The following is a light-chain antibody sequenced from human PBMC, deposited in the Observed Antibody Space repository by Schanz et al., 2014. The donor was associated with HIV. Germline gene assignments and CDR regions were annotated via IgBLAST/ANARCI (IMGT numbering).Light chain of an antibody. V-gene: IGKV3-15*01. CDR3: QQYDDWPILT. Sequence: EIVLTQSPATLSLSPGERATLSCRASHSVSNYLAWYQQKPGQVPRLLIYDASTRATGVPDRFRGSGSGTEFTLTISSLQSEDSAIYYCQQYDDWPILTFGGGTKVEIK. J-gene: IGKJ4*01. CDR2: DAS. CDR1: HSVSNY.